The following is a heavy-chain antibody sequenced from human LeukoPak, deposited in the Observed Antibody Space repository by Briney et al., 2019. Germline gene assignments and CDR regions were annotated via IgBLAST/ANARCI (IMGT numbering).Heavy chain of an antibody. D-gene: IGHD2-2*01. CDR2: IRSKAYGGTT. CDR1: GFTFGDYA. J-gene: IGHJ3*02. V-gene: IGHV3-49*04. Sequence: PGRSLRLSCTTSGFTFGDYAMSWVRQAPGKGLEWAGFIRSKAYGGTTEYAASVKGRFTISRDDSKSIAYLQMNSLKTEDTAVYYCTRDYCSSTSCDAFDIWGQGTMVTISS. CDR3: TRDYCSSTSCDAFDI.